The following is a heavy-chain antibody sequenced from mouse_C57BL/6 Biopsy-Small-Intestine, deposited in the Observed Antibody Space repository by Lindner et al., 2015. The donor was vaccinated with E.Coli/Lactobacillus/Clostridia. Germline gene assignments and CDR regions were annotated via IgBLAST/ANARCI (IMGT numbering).Heavy chain of an antibody. Sequence: VQLQESGPGQVAPSQSLSITCTVSGFSLTNYAISWVRQPPGKGLEWLGVIWTGGSTNYNSALKSRLSINKDTSKSQVFLKMYSLQTDDTARYYCARTYDAYWYFDVWGTGTTVTVSS. CDR1: GFSLTNYA. J-gene: IGHJ1*03. D-gene: IGHD2-3*01. CDR3: ARTYDAYWYFDV. V-gene: IGHV2-9-1*01. CDR2: IWTGGST.